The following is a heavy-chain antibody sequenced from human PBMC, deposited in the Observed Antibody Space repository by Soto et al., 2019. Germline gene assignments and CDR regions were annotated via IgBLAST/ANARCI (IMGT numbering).Heavy chain of an antibody. CDR3: STRSSLRPFDI. CDR2: IKSDGSST. J-gene: IGHJ3*02. CDR1: GFSFSTYW. D-gene: IGHD1-26*01. Sequence: EVQLVESGGGLVQPGGSLRLSCAASGFSFSTYWMHWVRQAPGKGLVWVSRIKSDGSSTTYADSVKGRFTISRDNAKNTLYLQINSLKTEDTAVDFLSTRSSLRPFDILGQGTMVTVSS. V-gene: IGHV3-74*01.